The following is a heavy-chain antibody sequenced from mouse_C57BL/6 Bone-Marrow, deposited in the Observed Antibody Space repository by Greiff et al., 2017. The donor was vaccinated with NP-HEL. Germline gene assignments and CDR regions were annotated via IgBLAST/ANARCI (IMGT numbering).Heavy chain of an antibody. V-gene: IGHV12-3*01. J-gene: IGHJ1*03. D-gene: IGHD1-1*01. CDR2: ITHSGET. CDR3: AGVGFYYGSSYWYFDV. Sequence: QVQLQESGPGLVKPSQSLFLTCSITGFPITSGYYWIWIRQSPGKPLEWMGYITHSGETFYNPSLQSPISITRETSKNQFFLQLNSVTTEDTAMYYCAGVGFYYGSSYWYFDVWGTGTTVTVSS. CDR1: GFPITSGYY.